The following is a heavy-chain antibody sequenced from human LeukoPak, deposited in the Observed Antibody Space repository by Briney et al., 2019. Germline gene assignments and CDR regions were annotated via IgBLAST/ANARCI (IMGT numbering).Heavy chain of an antibody. J-gene: IGHJ4*02. CDR2: IPTDGSKK. D-gene: IGHD3-10*01. CDR3: AKDWNYYGSGSYYDSWGY. CDR1: GFNFSNYG. Sequence: PGGSLRLSCVASGFNFSNYGMHWVRQAPGKGLEWLSYIPTDGSKKYYADSVKGRFTIFRDNSKNTLFLQMNSLRPEDTAVYYCAKDWNYYGSGSYYDSWGYWGQGTLVTVSS. V-gene: IGHV3-30*02.